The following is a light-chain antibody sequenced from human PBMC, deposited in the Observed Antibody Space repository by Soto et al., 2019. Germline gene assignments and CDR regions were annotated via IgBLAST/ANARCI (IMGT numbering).Light chain of an antibody. J-gene: IGKJ4*01. Sequence: DIQLTQSPSFLSASVGDRVTITCRASQGISSYLAWYQQKPGKAPRLLIYDASTLQSGVPSRFSGSGSGTEFTLTISSLQPEDFATYYCQHVYSYPLTFGGGTKVEI. CDR2: DAS. CDR1: QGISSY. V-gene: IGKV1-9*01. CDR3: QHVYSYPLT.